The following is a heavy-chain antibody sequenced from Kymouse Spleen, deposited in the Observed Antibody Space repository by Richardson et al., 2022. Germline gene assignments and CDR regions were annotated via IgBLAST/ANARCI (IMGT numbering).Heavy chain of an antibody. CDR3: ARHPYYYGSGSYVFDY. D-gene: IGHD3-10*01. J-gene: IGHJ4*02. CDR2: IYYSGST. Sequence: QLQLQESGPGLVKPSETLSLTCTVSGGSISSSSYYWGWIRQPPGKGLEWIGSIYYSGSTYYNPSLKSRVTISVDTSKNQFSLKLSSVTAADTAVYYCARHPYYYGSGSYVFDYWGQGTLVTVSS. V-gene: IGHV4-39*01. CDR1: GGSISSSSYY.